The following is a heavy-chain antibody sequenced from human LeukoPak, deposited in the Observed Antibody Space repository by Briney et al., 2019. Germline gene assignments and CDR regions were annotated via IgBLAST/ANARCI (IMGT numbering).Heavy chain of an antibody. D-gene: IGHD3-9*01. CDR1: GGTFSSYT. J-gene: IGHJ4*02. V-gene: IGHV1-69*04. Sequence: SVKVSCKASGGTFSSYTISWVRQAPAQGLEWMGRIIPILGIANYAQKFQGRVTITADKSTSTAYMELSSLRSEDTAVYYCARDRHYDILTGSLFDYWGQGTLVTVSS. CDR2: IIPILGIA. CDR3: ARDRHYDILTGSLFDY.